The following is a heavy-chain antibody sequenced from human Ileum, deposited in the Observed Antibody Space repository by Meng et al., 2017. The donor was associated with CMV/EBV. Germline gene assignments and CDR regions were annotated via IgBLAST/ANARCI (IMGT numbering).Heavy chain of an antibody. J-gene: IGHJ4*02. V-gene: IGHV3-33*06. D-gene: IGHD1-7*01. CDR2: IWYDGSNK. CDR3: AKCGDLTGTKAFDY. Sequence: GESLKISCVASGFTFNNYGMHWVRQAPGKGLEWVAVIWYDGSNKYYADSVKGRFTISRDNSKNTLYLQMNSLRAEDTAFYYCAKCGDLTGTKAFDYWGQGTLVTVSS. CDR1: GFTFNNYG.